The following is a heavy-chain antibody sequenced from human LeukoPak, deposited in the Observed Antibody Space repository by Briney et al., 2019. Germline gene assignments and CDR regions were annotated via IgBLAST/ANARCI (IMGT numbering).Heavy chain of an antibody. CDR3: ARGGPGVPAARRFKGGNWFDP. Sequence: SETLSLTCAVYGGSFSGNYWSWIRQPPGKGLEWIGEINHSGSTNYNPSLKSRFTISVNTSRNQFSLKLSSVIAADTAVYYCARGGPGVPAARRFKGGNWFDPWGQGTLVTVSS. CDR1: GGSFSGNY. J-gene: IGHJ5*02. CDR2: INHSGST. V-gene: IGHV4-34*01. D-gene: IGHD2-2*01.